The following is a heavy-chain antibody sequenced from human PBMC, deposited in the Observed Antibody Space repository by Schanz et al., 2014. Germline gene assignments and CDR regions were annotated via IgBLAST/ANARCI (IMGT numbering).Heavy chain of an antibody. CDR3: AKSQGSSFDS. CDR1: GFTLSNYA. Sequence: EMQLLESGGGLAQPGGSLRLSCAASGFTLSNYAMSWVRQAPGKGLEWVSALSEGGGGTHYADSVKGRFTISSDNSKSTLYLQMSSLRAEDTAVYYCAKSQGSSFDSWGQGTLVTVSS. V-gene: IGHV3-23*01. J-gene: IGHJ4*02. CDR2: LSEGGGGT. D-gene: IGHD6-13*01.